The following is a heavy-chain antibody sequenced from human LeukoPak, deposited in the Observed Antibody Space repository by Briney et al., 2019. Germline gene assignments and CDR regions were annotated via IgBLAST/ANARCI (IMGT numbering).Heavy chain of an antibody. CDR2: ISGSGSTI. V-gene: IGHV3-48*03. J-gene: IGHJ4*02. D-gene: IGHD5-24*01. CDR1: GXTFSSYD. Sequence: GGSLRHSCAASGXTFSSYDMNWVRQAPGKGLEWVSYISGSGSTIYYADSVKGRFTISRDNTKNSLYLQMNSLGVEDTAVYHCARDRRAGGYNSASDYWGQGTLVTVSS. CDR3: ARDRRAGGYNSASDY.